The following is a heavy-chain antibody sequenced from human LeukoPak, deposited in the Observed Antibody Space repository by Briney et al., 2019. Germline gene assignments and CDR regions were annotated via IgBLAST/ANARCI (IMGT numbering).Heavy chain of an antibody. V-gene: IGHV1-46*01. Sequence: ASVKVSCKASGYTFTSYYMHWVRQAPGQGLEWMGIINPSGGSTSYAQKFQGRVTITADKSTSTAYMELSSLRSEDTAVYYCARPCRAYYDFWSGYPSGMDVWGQGTTVTVSS. D-gene: IGHD3-3*01. CDR1: GYTFTSYY. CDR2: INPSGGST. J-gene: IGHJ6*02. CDR3: ARPCRAYYDFWSGYPSGMDV.